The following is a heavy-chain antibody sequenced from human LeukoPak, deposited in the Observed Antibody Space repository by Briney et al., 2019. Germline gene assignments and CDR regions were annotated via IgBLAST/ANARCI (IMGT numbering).Heavy chain of an antibody. Sequence: SETLSLTCTVSGGSINSRSDYWGWIRQPPGKGLEWIGYIFYSGSTDYNPSLKSRVTISLDTSKNQFSLRLSSVTAADTAVYYCARYCSGGSCLDYWGQGTLVTVSS. CDR1: GGSINSRSDY. D-gene: IGHD2-15*01. CDR2: IFYSGST. CDR3: ARYCSGGSCLDY. J-gene: IGHJ4*02. V-gene: IGHV4-61*05.